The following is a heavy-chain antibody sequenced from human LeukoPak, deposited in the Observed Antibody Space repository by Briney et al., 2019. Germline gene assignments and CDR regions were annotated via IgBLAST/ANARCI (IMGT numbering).Heavy chain of an antibody. J-gene: IGHJ4*02. Sequence: SETLSLTCTVSGGSISSYYWSWIRQTAGKGLEWIGRIYTSGSTNYNPSLKSRVTMSVDTSKNQFSLKLSSVTAADTAVYYCAREGTTFGAEIDYWGQGTLVTVSS. CDR1: GGSISSYY. CDR3: AREGTTFGAEIDY. D-gene: IGHD3-3*01. CDR2: IYTSGST. V-gene: IGHV4-4*07.